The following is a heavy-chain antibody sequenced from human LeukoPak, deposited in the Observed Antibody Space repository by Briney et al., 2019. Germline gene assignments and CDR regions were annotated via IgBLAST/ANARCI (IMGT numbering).Heavy chain of an antibody. D-gene: IGHD3-22*01. CDR1: GLTFSSYW. V-gene: IGHV3-7*02. J-gene: IGHJ4*02. Sequence: PGGSLRLSCAASGLTFSSYWMSWVRQAPGKGLEWVANIKQDGSEKYYVDSVKGRFTISRDNAKNSLYLQMNSLRVEDTAVYYCARGSRYYYDSSGPTGGFDYWGQGTLVTVSS. CDR2: IKQDGSEK. CDR3: ARGSRYYYDSSGPTGGFDY.